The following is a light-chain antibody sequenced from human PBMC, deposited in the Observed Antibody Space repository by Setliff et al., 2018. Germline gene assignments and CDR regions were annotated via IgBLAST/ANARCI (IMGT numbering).Light chain of an antibody. J-gene: IGLJ1*01. CDR3: CSYAGSYTYA. V-gene: IGLV2-11*01. CDR1: SRDVGGYNY. Sequence: QSVLTQPPSASGSPGQSVTISCTGTSRDVGGYNYVSWYQQHPGKAPKVMIYDVSKRPSGVPDRFSGSKSGNTASLTISGLQAEDEAEYYCCSYAGSYTYAFGTGTKGTVL. CDR2: DVS.